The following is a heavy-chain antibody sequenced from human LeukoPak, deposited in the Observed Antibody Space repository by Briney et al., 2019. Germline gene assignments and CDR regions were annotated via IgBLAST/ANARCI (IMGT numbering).Heavy chain of an antibody. CDR3: AKHWGGSGLWLYDH. CDR1: GFTFSSYG. Sequence: PGGSLRLSCAASGFTFSSYGMHWVRQAPGKGLEWVSVISGNGFSTFYADSVKGRFTISRDNSKNTLYLQMNSLRAEDTAVYYCAKHWGGSGLWLYDHWGQGTLVTVSS. CDR2: ISGNGFST. D-gene: IGHD7-27*01. J-gene: IGHJ4*02. V-gene: IGHV3-23*01.